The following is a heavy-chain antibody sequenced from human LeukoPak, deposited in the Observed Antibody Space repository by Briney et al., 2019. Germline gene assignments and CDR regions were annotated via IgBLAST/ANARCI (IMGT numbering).Heavy chain of an antibody. CDR3: AKALNYGDYEPRDYFDY. J-gene: IGHJ4*02. CDR1: GFTFSSYA. Sequence: GGSLRLSCAASGFTFSSYAMSWVRQAPGKGLEWVSAISGSGGSTYYADSVKGRFTISRDNSKNTLYLQMNSLRAEDTAVYYCAKALNYGDYEPRDYFDYWGQGTLVTVSS. CDR2: ISGSGGST. V-gene: IGHV3-23*01. D-gene: IGHD4-17*01.